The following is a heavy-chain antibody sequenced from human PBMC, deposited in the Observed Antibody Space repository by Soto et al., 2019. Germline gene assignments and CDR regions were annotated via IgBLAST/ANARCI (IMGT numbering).Heavy chain of an antibody. CDR2: IDPSDSYT. J-gene: IGHJ6*02. D-gene: IGHD6-13*01. CDR1: GYSFTSYW. Sequence: PGESLKISCKGSGYSFTSYWISWVRQMPGKGLEWMGRIDPSDSYTNYSPSFQGHVTISADKSIGTAYLQWSSLKASDTAMYYCARRRSSTLYYYYYYGMDVWGQGTTVTVSS. CDR3: ARRRSSTLYYYYYYGMDV. V-gene: IGHV5-10-1*01.